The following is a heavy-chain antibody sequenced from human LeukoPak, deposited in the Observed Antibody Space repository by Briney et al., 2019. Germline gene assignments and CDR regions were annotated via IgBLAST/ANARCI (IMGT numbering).Heavy chain of an antibody. D-gene: IGHD5-18*01. V-gene: IGHV3-30*18. CDR3: VKDTAMEPYDYCYYGVDV. CDR2: ISHDGKKK. CDR1: GFTFSSYA. Sequence: GGSLRLSCAASGFTFSSYAMSWVRQAPGKGLEWVAVISHDGKKKFYVDFVKSRFTISRDNSENTLYLQMNSLRTEDTAMYYCVKDTAMEPYDYCYYGVDVWGQGTTITVSS. J-gene: IGHJ6*02.